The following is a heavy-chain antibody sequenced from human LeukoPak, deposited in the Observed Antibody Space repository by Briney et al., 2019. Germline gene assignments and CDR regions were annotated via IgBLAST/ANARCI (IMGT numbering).Heavy chain of an antibody. V-gene: IGHV3-23*01. D-gene: IGHD6-13*01. CDR2: ISGSGGST. J-gene: IGHJ1*01. Sequence: GGSLRLSCVVSGIPFTTYWMNWVRQAPGKGLEWVSAISGSGGSTYYADSVKGRFTISRDNSKNTLYLQMNSLRAEDTAVYYCAKDPRYSSSTKYFQHWGQGTLVTVSS. CDR3: AKDPRYSSSTKYFQH. CDR1: GIPFTTYW.